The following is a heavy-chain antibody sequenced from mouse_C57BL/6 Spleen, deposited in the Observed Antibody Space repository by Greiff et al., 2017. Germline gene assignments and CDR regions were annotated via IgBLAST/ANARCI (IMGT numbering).Heavy chain of an antibody. CDR3: ARWGSSGSAWFAY. Sequence: QVQLKQPGAELVKPGASVQLSCKASGYTFTSYWMQWVKQRPGQGLEWIGEIDPSDSYTNYNQKFKGKATLTVDTSSSTAYMQLSSLTSEDSAVYYCARWGSSGSAWFAYWGQGTLVTVSA. V-gene: IGHV1-50*01. D-gene: IGHD3-2*02. CDR1: GYTFTSYW. J-gene: IGHJ3*01. CDR2: IDPSDSYT.